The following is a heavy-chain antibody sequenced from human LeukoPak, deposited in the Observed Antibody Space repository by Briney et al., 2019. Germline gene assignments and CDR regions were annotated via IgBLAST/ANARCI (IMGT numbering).Heavy chain of an antibody. V-gene: IGHV3-7*03. D-gene: IGHD6-19*01. CDR3: VRNLAVAGTCFDS. J-gene: IGHJ4*02. CDR2: IKQDGSDR. CDR1: GFTFRSYW. Sequence: AGGSLRLSCAASGFTFRSYWMSWVRQAPGTGLEWVANIKQDGSDRNYVTSVRGRFTISRDNAESSLYLQMNSLRAEDTAVYYCVRNLAVAGTCFDSWGQGTLVTVSS.